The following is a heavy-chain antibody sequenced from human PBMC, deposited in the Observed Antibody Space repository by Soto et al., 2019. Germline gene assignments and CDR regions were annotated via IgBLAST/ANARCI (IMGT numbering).Heavy chain of an antibody. CDR3: VRGGKVAATFNSFDP. CDR2: TYYRSKWYN. V-gene: IGHV6-1*01. J-gene: IGHJ5*02. D-gene: IGHD6-13*01. Sequence: PSQTLSLTCAISGDSVSSNSAAWNWIRQSPSRGLEWLGRTYYRSKWYNDYAVSVKSRITINPGTSKNQFSLHLNSVTPEDTAVYYCVRGGKVAATFNSFDPWGQGTLVTVSS. CDR1: GDSVSSNSAA.